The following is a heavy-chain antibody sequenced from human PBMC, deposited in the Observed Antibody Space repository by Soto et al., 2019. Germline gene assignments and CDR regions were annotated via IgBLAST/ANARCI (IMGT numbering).Heavy chain of an antibody. J-gene: IGHJ6*02. V-gene: IGHV1-69*13. D-gene: IGHD6-6*01. CDR2: IIPIFGTA. CDR3: ARGQLANYYYYGMDV. CDR1: GGTFSSYA. Sequence: ASVKVSCKASGGTFSSYAISWVRQAPGQVLEWMGGIIPIFGTANYAQKFQGRVTITADESTSTAYMELSSLRSEDTAVYYCARGQLANYYYYGMDVWGQGTTVTVSS.